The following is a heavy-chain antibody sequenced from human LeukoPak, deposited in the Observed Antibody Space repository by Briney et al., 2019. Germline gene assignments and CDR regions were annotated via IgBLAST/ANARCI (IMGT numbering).Heavy chain of an antibody. Sequence: PGGSLRLSCAASGFTFSTYTMNWVRQAPGKGLEWVSCISSSSSYINYADSVKGRFTISGDNSKNTLYLQMNSLRAEDTAVYFCARGGISWYYFDYWGQGTLVTVSS. CDR3: ARGGISWYYFDY. V-gene: IGHV3-21*01. D-gene: IGHD6-13*01. CDR1: GFTFSTYT. CDR2: ISSSSSYI. J-gene: IGHJ4*02.